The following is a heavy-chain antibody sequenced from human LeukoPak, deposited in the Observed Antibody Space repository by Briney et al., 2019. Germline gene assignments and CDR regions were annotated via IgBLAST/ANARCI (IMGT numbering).Heavy chain of an antibody. D-gene: IGHD3/OR15-3a*01. J-gene: IGHJ4*02. CDR1: GFTSSSYT. V-gene: IGHV3-30-3*01. CDR3: ARDLDSLYYFDY. Sequence: PGGSLRLSCAASGFTSSSYTMHWVRQAPGKRLEWVAVISYDGSNKYYADSVKGRFTISRDNSKNTLYLQMNSLRAEDTAVYYCARDLDSLYYFDYWGQGTLVTVSS. CDR2: ISYDGSNK.